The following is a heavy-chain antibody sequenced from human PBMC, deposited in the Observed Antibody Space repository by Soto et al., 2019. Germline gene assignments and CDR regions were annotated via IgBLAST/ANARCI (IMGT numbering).Heavy chain of an antibody. Sequence: QLVESGGGVVQTGWSLRLSCAASGFTFSSFAMNWVRQXXXXXXXXXAVTSYDGHNKFYADSVKGRFTISRDNSKNTVYXXXXXXXXXXXXXXXXXXXXXXXXXXXXXXXXXGQGTLVTVSS. CDR1: GFTFSSFA. V-gene: IGHV3-30-3*01. CDR3: XXXXXXXXXXXXXXXX. J-gene: IGHJ5*02. CDR2: TSYDGHNK.